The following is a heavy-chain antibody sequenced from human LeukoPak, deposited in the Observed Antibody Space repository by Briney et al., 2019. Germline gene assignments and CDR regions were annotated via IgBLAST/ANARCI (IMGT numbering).Heavy chain of an antibody. CDR1: GFSVRDYF. V-gene: IGHV3-53*01. CDR2: IDRGGVT. Sequence: PGGSLRLSCTASGFSVRDYFMAWVRQAPGKGLQWVSHIDRGGVTEDADSVKGRFTVSRDTSRNIFYLHMSSLRAEDTAMYYCARGRASTTIFDYWGQGTLVTVSS. D-gene: IGHD5-12*01. CDR3: ARGRASTTIFDY. J-gene: IGHJ4*02.